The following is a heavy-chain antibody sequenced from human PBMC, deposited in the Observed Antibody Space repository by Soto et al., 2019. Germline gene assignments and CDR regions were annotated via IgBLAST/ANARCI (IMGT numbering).Heavy chain of an antibody. Sequence: GASVKVSCKASRYTFTSYAMYWVRQAPGQRLEWMGWINAGNGNTKYSQKFQGRVTITRDTSASTAYMELSSLRSEDTAVYYCARGRTSSSWALDGMDVWGQGTTVTVSS. CDR3: ARGRTSSSWALDGMDV. J-gene: IGHJ6*02. D-gene: IGHD6-13*01. V-gene: IGHV1-3*01. CDR1: RYTFTSYA. CDR2: INAGNGNT.